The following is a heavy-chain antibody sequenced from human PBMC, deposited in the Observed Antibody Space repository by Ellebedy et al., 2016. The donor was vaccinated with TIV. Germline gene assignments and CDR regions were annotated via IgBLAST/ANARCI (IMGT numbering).Heavy chain of an antibody. J-gene: IGHJ4*02. CDR3: ARHAPSYDFWSSPGFDY. CDR2: IYYRGLT. CDR1: GVSIGDTRYY. D-gene: IGHD3-3*01. Sequence: MPSETLSLTCVVSGVSIGDTRYYWAWIRQSPGKGLEWIGSIYYRGLTYESPSFKSRATISVDTSKHQFSLKLSPVTAADTALYYCARHAPSYDFWSSPGFDYWGQGTLLTVSS. V-gene: IGHV4-39*01.